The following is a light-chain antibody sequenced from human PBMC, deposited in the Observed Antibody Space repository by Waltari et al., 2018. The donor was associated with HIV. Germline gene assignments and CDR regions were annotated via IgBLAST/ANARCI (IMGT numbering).Light chain of an antibody. Sequence: QSALTQPPSASGSPGQSVTISCTGTSSDVGRYDYVSWYQQHPGKAPKPLIYEVNKRPSGVPDRFSGSKSGNTASLTVSGLQAEDEAEYYCTSYAGINPVAFGGGTNLTVL. V-gene: IGLV2-8*01. CDR2: EVN. CDR1: SSDVGRYDY. CDR3: TSYAGINPVA. J-gene: IGLJ2*01.